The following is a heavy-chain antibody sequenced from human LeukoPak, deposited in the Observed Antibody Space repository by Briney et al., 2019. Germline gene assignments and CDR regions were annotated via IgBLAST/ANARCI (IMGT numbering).Heavy chain of an antibody. CDR3: ARENRVGIAAADTVFDY. Sequence: ASVKVSCKASGYTFTSYGISWVRQAPGQGLEWMGWISAYNGNTNYAQKLQGRVTMTTDTSTSTAYMELRSLRSDDTAVYYCARENRVGIAAADTVFDYWGQGTLVTVSS. V-gene: IGHV1-18*01. D-gene: IGHD6-13*01. CDR2: ISAYNGNT. J-gene: IGHJ4*02. CDR1: GYTFTSYG.